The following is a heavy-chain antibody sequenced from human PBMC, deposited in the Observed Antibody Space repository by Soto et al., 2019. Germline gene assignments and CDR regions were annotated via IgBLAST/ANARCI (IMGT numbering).Heavy chain of an antibody. D-gene: IGHD2-2*01. CDR2: MNPNSGKT. CDR1: GGTFSSYA. J-gene: IGHJ4*02. Sequence: ASVKLSCKASGGTFSSYAISWVRQAPGQGLEWMGGMNPNSGKTGYAQKFQGRVTMTRNASISTAYMELSSLRSEDTAVYYCARSEISSTSCYAVDYWGQGTLVTVSS. CDR3: ARSEISSTSCYAVDY. V-gene: IGHV1-8*02.